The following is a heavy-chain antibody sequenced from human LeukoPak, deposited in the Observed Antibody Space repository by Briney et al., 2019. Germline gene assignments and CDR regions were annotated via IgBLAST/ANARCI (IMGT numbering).Heavy chain of an antibody. V-gene: IGHV3-23*01. J-gene: IGHJ4*02. Sequence: GGSLRLSCAASGFTFSSSAMSWVRQAPGKGLEWVSNISGSGSGGSTYYADSVKGRFTISRDNSKNTLYLQMNSLRAEDTALYYCARANRGGDFDYWGQGALVTVSS. CDR3: ARANRGGDFDY. D-gene: IGHD2-15*01. CDR1: GFTFSSSA. CDR2: ISGSGSGGST.